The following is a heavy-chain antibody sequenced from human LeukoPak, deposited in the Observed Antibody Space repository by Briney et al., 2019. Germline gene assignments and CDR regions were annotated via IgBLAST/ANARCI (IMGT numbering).Heavy chain of an antibody. CDR2: TNSDGSLP. CDR1: GFTFSRYW. V-gene: IGHV3-74*01. J-gene: IGHJ3*02. CDR3: ARAATTGSVDI. D-gene: IGHD1-1*01. Sequence: GGSLRLSCAASGFTFSRYWMHWVRQAPGKGLVWVSRTNSDGSLPSYADSVKGRFTISRDNAKNTLYLQMDSLRGEDTAVYYCARAATTGSVDIWGQGTMVTVSS.